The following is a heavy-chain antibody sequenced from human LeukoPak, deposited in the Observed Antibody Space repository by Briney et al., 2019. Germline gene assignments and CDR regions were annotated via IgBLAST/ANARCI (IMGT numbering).Heavy chain of an antibody. D-gene: IGHD1-26*01. Sequence: SETLSLTCTVSGGSISSYYWSWIRQPAGKGLEWLGRIYTSGSTNYNASLKSRVSMSVDTSKNQFSLKLSSVTAADTAVFYCARENSGSYREFDYWGQGTLVTVSS. V-gene: IGHV4-4*07. CDR2: IYTSGST. CDR1: GGSISSYY. CDR3: ARENSGSYREFDY. J-gene: IGHJ4*02.